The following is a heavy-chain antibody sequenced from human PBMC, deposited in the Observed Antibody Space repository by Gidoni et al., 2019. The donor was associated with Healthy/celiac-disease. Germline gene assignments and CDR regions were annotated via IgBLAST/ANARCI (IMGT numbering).Heavy chain of an antibody. V-gene: IGHV4-31*03. CDR3: ARANYYDSSGWGGPLDY. J-gene: IGHJ4*02. Sequence: QVQLQESGPGLVKPSQTLSLTCTVSGGSISSGGYYWRWIRQHPGKGLEWIGYIYYTGSTYYNPSLKSRVTISVDTYKNQFSLKLSSVTAADTAVYYCARANYYDSSGWGGPLDYWGQGTLVTVSS. CDR2: IYYTGST. CDR1: GGSISSGGYY. D-gene: IGHD3-22*01.